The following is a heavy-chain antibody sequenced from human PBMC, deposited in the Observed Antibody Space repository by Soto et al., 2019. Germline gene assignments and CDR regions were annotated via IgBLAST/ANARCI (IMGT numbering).Heavy chain of an antibody. J-gene: IGHJ6*02. CDR1: GFTFSNAW. CDR3: TTQNCSGGSCYSGYYYYGLDV. CDR2: IKSKTDGGTA. V-gene: IGHV3-15*07. Sequence: EVQLVESGGGLVKPGGSLRLSCAASGFTFSNAWMNWVRQAPGKGLEWVGRIKSKTDGGTADYAAPVKGRFTISSDDSKNTLYLQMDSLITEDTAVYYCTTQNCSGGSCYSGYYYYGLDVWGQGTTVSVSS. D-gene: IGHD2-15*01.